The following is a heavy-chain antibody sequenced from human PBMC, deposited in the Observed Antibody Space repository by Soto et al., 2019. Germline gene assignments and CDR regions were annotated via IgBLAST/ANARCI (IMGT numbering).Heavy chain of an antibody. Sequence: SETLSLTCTVSGGSISSGGYYWSWIRQHPGKGLEWIGYIYYSGSTYYNPSLKSRVTISVDTSKNQFSLKLSSVTAADTAVYYCASSDYYDILTGPNTSFRGYYYGMDVWGQGTTVTVSS. CDR1: GGSISSGGYY. D-gene: IGHD3-9*01. CDR2: IYYSGST. J-gene: IGHJ6*02. V-gene: IGHV4-31*03. CDR3: ASSDYYDILTGPNTSFRGYYYGMDV.